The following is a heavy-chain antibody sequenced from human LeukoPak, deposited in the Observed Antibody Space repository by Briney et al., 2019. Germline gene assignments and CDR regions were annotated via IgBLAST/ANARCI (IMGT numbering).Heavy chain of an antibody. D-gene: IGHD6-13*01. V-gene: IGHV3-66*01. CDR1: GFTVSSNY. J-gene: IGHJ6*02. CDR2: IYSGGSI. CDR3: AREKQQLDGMDV. Sequence: GGSLRLSCAASGFTVSSNYMSWVRQAPGKGLEWVSVIYSGGSIYYADSVKGRFTISRDNSKNTLYLQMNSLRAEDTAVYYCAREKQQLDGMDVWGQGTTVTVSS.